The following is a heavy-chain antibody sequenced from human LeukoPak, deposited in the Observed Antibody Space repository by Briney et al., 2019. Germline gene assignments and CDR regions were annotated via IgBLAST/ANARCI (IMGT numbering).Heavy chain of an antibody. Sequence: NPSETLSLTCTVSGYSISSGYYWGWIRQPPGKGLEWIGRNYHSGSTYYNPSLKSRVTISVDTSKNQFSLKLNSVTAADTAVYYCARAGPRSDYVWGSYRYSGSGGVYYYYYMDVWGKGTTVTVSS. J-gene: IGHJ6*03. CDR1: GYSISSGYY. CDR2: NYHSGST. V-gene: IGHV4-38-2*02. D-gene: IGHD3-16*02. CDR3: ARAGPRSDYVWGSYRYSGSGGVYYYYYMDV.